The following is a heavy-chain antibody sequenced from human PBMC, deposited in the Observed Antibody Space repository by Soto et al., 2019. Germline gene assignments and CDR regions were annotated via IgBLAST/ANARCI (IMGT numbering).Heavy chain of an antibody. CDR1: GFTFSSYG. J-gene: IGHJ4*02. Sequence: QVQLVESGGGVVQPGRSLRLSCAACGFTFSSYGMHWVRQAPGKGLEWVAVISYDGSNKYYADSVKGRFTISRDNSKNTLYLQMNSLRAEDTAVYYCAKAREYYYDSSGPPEYYFDYWGQGTLVTVSS. D-gene: IGHD3-22*01. V-gene: IGHV3-30*18. CDR2: ISYDGSNK. CDR3: AKAREYYYDSSGPPEYYFDY.